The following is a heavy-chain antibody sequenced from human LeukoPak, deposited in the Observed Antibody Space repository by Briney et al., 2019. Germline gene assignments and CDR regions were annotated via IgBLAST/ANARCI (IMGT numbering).Heavy chain of an antibody. CDR3: ARGFRYYDGIDAFDI. Sequence: GGSLRLSCAASGFTFSSYGIHWVRQAPGKGLEWVAVIWYDGSSKYYADSVQGRFTISRDNSKNPLYLQVNSLRAEDTAVYYCARGFRYYDGIDAFDIWGQGTMVTVSS. J-gene: IGHJ3*02. V-gene: IGHV3-33*01. CDR2: IWYDGSSK. CDR1: GFTFSSYG. D-gene: IGHD3-22*01.